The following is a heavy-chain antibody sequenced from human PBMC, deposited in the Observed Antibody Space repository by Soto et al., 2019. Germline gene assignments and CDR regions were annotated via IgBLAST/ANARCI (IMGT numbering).Heavy chain of an antibody. CDR1: GGTFSSYT. Sequence: QVQLVQSGAEVKKPGSSVKVSCKASGGTFSSYTISWVRQAPGQGLEWMGRIIPILGIANYAQKFQGRVTITADKSTSTAYMELSSLRSEDTAVYSCTKSSSSPDWFDPWGQGTLVTVSS. CDR2: IIPILGIA. V-gene: IGHV1-69*02. CDR3: TKSSSSPDWFDP. D-gene: IGHD6-6*01. J-gene: IGHJ5*02.